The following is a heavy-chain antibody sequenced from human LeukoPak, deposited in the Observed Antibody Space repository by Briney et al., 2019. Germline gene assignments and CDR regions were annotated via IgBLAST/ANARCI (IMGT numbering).Heavy chain of an antibody. Sequence: PSETLSLTCAVYGGSFSGYYWSWIRQPPGKGLEWIGEINHSGSTNYNPSLKSRVSISVDTSKNQFSLKLSSVTAADTAVYYCASLYDNSGYDSNWFDPWGQGTLVTVSS. D-gene: IGHD3-22*01. CDR3: ASLYDNSGYDSNWFDP. CDR2: INHSGST. V-gene: IGHV4-34*01. CDR1: GGSFSGYY. J-gene: IGHJ5*02.